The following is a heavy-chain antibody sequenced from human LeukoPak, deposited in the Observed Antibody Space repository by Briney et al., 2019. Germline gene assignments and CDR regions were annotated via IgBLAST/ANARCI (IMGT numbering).Heavy chain of an antibody. Sequence: PGGSLRLSCAASGFTFSSYSMNWVRQAPGRGLEWVSYISSSSSTIYFADSVKGRFTISRDNAKNSLYLQMNSLRAEDTAVYYCARDVGASAPDAFDIWGQGTMVTVSS. CDR3: ARDVGASAPDAFDI. CDR1: GFTFSSYS. D-gene: IGHD1-26*01. V-gene: IGHV3-48*01. CDR2: ISSSSSTI. J-gene: IGHJ3*02.